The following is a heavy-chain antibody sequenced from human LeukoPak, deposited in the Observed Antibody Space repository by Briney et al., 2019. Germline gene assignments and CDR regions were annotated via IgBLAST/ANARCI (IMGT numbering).Heavy chain of an antibody. J-gene: IGHJ4*02. CDR3: ARGGSYPTSNDY. D-gene: IGHD1-26*01. V-gene: IGHV4-34*01. Sequence: SETLSLTCTVYGGSFSGYYWSWIRQPPGKGLEWIGEIHHSGTTNYNPSLKSRVAISLDTSKNQFSLKVSSVTAADTAVYYCARGGSYPTSNDYWGQGTLVTVSS. CDR2: IHHSGTT. CDR1: GGSFSGYY.